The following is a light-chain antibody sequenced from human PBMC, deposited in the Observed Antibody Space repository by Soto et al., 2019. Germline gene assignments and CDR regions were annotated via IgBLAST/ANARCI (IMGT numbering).Light chain of an antibody. CDR2: DAS. Sequence: DIQMTQSPSTLSASVGDRVTIPCRASQSISSWLAWYQQKPGIAPKLLIYDASSLESGVPSRFSGSGSGTEFTLTISSLQPDDFATYYCQQYNSYPWTCAQGTKVELK. J-gene: IGKJ1*01. CDR1: QSISSW. V-gene: IGKV1-5*01. CDR3: QQYNSYPWT.